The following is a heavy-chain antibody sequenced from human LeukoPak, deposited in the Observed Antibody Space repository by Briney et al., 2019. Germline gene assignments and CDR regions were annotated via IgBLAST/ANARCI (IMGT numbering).Heavy chain of an antibody. CDR2: ISGYNGNT. Sequence: ASVKVSCKASGYTFTSFGNSWVRQASGQGLEWMGWISGYNGNTNYAQQLQGRVTMTTDTSTSTAYMELRSLRSDDTAVYYCARDIAAAGNIDYWGQGTLVTVSS. J-gene: IGHJ4*02. CDR1: GYTFTSFG. D-gene: IGHD6-13*01. CDR3: ARDIAAAGNIDY. V-gene: IGHV1-18*01.